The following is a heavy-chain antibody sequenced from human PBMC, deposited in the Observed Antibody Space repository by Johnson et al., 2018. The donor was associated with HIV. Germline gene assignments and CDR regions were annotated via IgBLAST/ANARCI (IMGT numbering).Heavy chain of an antibody. CDR3: AKTHTYGGAFDI. D-gene: IGHD5-18*01. Sequence: EVQLVESGGGLVQPGGSLRLSCAASGFAFSSFAVTWVRQAPGKGLEWVSAISGSGGSTYYADSVKGRFTISRDNSKSTLYLQMNSLRAEDTSVYFGAKTHTYGGAFDIWGQGTMVTVSS. V-gene: IGHV3-23*04. CDR2: ISGSGGST. J-gene: IGHJ3*02. CDR1: GFAFSSFA.